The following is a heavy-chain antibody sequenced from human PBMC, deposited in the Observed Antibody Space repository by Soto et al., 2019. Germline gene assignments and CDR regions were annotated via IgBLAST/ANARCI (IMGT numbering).Heavy chain of an antibody. CDR2: IWYDGSDK. V-gene: IGHV3-33*01. D-gene: IGHD2-8*01. CDR3: SRDAVYVYTSPDY. Sequence: PGGFLRLSCAAAGFMFSSYGMHWVRQVPGNGLEWAAVIWYDGSDKYYEDSVKGRFTISRYNSNNTMYLQMNSLRAEDTAVYYCSRDAVYVYTSPDYWGQGTLVAVFS. CDR1: GFMFSSYG. J-gene: IGHJ4*02.